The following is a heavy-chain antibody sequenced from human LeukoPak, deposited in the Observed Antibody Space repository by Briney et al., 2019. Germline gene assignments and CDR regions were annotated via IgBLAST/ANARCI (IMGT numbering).Heavy chain of an antibody. J-gene: IGHJ5*02. CDR3: ARDPGIAAAEGWFDP. CDR2: ISSSGSTI. D-gene: IGHD6-13*01. Sequence: PGGSLRLSCAASGFTFSDYYMSWIRQAPGKGLEWVSYISSSGSTIYYADSVKGRFTITRDNAKNSLYLQMNSLRAEDTAVYYCARDPGIAAAEGWFDPWGQGTLVTVSS. CDR1: GFTFSDYY. V-gene: IGHV3-11*01.